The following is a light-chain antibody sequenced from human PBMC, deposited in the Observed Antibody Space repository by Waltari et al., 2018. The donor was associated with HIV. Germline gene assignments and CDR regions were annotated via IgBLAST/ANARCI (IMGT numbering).Light chain of an antibody. J-gene: IGLJ2*01. CDR3: AVLDDTLGGGA. V-gene: IGLV1-47*01. CDR1: TANIGANF. Sequence: QSVLTQSPSASGTPGQKVTVPCSGGTANIGANFVFWFQQFPGTAPELLIYRDNRRHSGVPARFSAYKSGTSASLTVSGLRSDDEAHYFCAVLDDTLGGGAFGGGTELTVL. CDR2: RDN.